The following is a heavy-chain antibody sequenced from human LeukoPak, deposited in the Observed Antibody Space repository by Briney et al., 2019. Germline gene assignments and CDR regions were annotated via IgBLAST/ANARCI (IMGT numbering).Heavy chain of an antibody. Sequence: PGGSLRLSCAASGFTVTSNYMSWVRQAPGKGLEWVSVIYSGGRTYHADSVKGRFSISRDNSKNTVYLQMNSPRAEDTAVYYCAPGADYVYIDYWGQGTLVTVSS. CDR3: APGADYVYIDY. CDR2: IYSGGRT. CDR1: GFTVTSNY. J-gene: IGHJ4*02. D-gene: IGHD4-17*01. V-gene: IGHV3-53*01.